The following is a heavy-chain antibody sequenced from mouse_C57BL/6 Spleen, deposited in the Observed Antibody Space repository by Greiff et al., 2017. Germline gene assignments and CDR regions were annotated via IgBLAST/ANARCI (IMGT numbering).Heavy chain of an antibody. Sequence: QVQLKKSGAELVMPGASVKLSCKASGYTFTSYWMHWVKQRPGQGLEWIGEIDPSDSYTNYNQKFKGKSTLTVDKSSSTAYMPLSSLTSEDSAVXYCARILRTEADYWGQGTTLTVSS. CDR2: IDPSDSYT. J-gene: IGHJ2*01. CDR3: ARILRTEADY. CDR1: GYTFTSYW. D-gene: IGHD1-1*01. V-gene: IGHV1-69*01.